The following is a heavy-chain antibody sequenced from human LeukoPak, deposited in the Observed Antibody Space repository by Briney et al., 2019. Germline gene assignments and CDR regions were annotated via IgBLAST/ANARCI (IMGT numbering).Heavy chain of an antibody. CDR2: ISSSSYI. V-gene: IGHV3-21*01. CDR1: GFTFSSYS. CDR3: ARDKTAMVIFDY. Sequence: GGSLRLSYAASGFTFSSYSMIWVRQAPGKGLEWVSSISSSSYIYYADSVKGRFTISRDNAKNSLYLQMNSLRAEDTAVYYCARDKTAMVIFDYWGQGTLVTVSS. J-gene: IGHJ4*02. D-gene: IGHD5-18*01.